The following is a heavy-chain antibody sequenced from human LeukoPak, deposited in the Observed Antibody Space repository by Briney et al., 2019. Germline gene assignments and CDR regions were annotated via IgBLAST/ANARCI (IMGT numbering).Heavy chain of an antibody. Sequence: SETLSLTCTVSGGSISSYYWSWIRQPPGKGLEWIGYIYYSGSTNYNPSLKSRVTISVDTSKNQFSLKLSSVTAADTAVYYCARSMVRGVTGYGMDVWGQGTTVTVSS. CDR2: IYYSGST. CDR3: ARSMVRGVTGYGMDV. J-gene: IGHJ6*02. D-gene: IGHD3-10*01. CDR1: GGSISSYY. V-gene: IGHV4-59*01.